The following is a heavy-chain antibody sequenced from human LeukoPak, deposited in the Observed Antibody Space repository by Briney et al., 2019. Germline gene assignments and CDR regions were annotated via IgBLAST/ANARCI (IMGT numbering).Heavy chain of an antibody. J-gene: IGHJ5*02. CDR3: AKEAPYSSSWYRTGFDP. D-gene: IGHD6-13*01. CDR1: GFTFSSYA. CDR2: ISGSGGST. Sequence: PGGSLGLSCAASGFTFSSYAMSWVRQAPGKGLEWVSAISGSGGSTYYADSVKGRFTISRDNSKNTLYLQMNSLRAEDTAVYYCAKEAPYSSSWYRTGFDPWGQGTLVTVSS. V-gene: IGHV3-23*01.